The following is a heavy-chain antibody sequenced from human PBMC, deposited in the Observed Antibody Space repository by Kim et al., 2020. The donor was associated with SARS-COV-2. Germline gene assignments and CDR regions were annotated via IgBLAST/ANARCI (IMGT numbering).Heavy chain of an antibody. V-gene: IGHV3-9*01. D-gene: IGHD2-21*02. Sequence: GGSLRLSCAASGFTFDDYAMHWVRQAPGKGLEWVSGISWNSGSIGYADSVKGRFTISRDNAKNSLYLQMNSLRAEDTALYYCAKDGGRGGDPGWYFDLWGRGTLVTVSS. CDR1: GFTFDDYA. CDR3: AKDGGRGGDPGWYFDL. CDR2: ISWNSGSI. J-gene: IGHJ2*01.